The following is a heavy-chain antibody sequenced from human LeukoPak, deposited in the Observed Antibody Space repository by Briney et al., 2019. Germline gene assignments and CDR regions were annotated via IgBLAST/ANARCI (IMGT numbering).Heavy chain of an antibody. CDR1: GGSFSGYY. CDR2: INHSGST. D-gene: IGHD6-19*01. Sequence: PSETLSLTCAVYGGSFSGYYWSWIRQPPGKGLEWIGEINHSGSTNYNPSLKSRVTISVDTSKNQFSLKLSSVTAADTAVYYCARSRIAVASLVGPWGRGTLVTVSS. V-gene: IGHV4-34*01. CDR3: ARSRIAVASLVGP. J-gene: IGHJ5*02.